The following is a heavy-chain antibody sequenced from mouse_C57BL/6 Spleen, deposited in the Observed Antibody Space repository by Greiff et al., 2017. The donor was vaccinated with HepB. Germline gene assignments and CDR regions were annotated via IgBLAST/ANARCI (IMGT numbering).Heavy chain of an antibody. Sequence: EVQGVESGGGLVKPGGSLKLSCAASGFTFSSYAMSWVRQTPEKRLEWVATISDGGSYTYYPDNVKGRFTISRDNAKNNLYLQMSHLKSEDTAMYYCAREYYSNFFDYWGQGTTLTVSS. J-gene: IGHJ2*01. CDR3: AREYYSNFFDY. D-gene: IGHD2-5*01. CDR1: GFTFSSYA. CDR2: ISDGGSYT. V-gene: IGHV5-4*01.